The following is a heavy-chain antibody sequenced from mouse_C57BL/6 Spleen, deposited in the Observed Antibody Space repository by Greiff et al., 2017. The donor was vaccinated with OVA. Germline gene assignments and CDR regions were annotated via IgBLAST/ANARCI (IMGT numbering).Heavy chain of an antibody. CDR3: ARYDYDGAWFAY. Sequence: VKLVESGAELVKPGASVKISCKASGYAFSSYWMNWVKQRPGKGLEWIGQIYPGDGDTNYNGKFKGKATLTADKSSSTAYMQLSSLTSEDSAVYFCARYDYDGAWFAYWGQGTLVTVSA. J-gene: IGHJ3*01. D-gene: IGHD2-4*01. CDR1: GYAFSSYW. V-gene: IGHV1-80*01. CDR2: IYPGDGDT.